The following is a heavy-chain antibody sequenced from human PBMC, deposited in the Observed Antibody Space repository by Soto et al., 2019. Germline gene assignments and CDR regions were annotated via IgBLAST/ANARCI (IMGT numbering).Heavy chain of an antibody. CDR3: ASSLLGYCSGGSCYETFHWYFDL. V-gene: IGHV1-69*02. CDR2: IIPILGIA. Sequence: QVQLVQSGAEVQKPGSSVKVSCKASGGTFSSYTISWVRQAPGQGLEWMGRIIPILGIANYAQKFQGRVTITADKSTSTAYMELSSLRSEDTAVYYCASSLLGYCSGGSCYETFHWYFDLWGRGTLVTVSS. J-gene: IGHJ2*01. D-gene: IGHD2-15*01. CDR1: GGTFSSYT.